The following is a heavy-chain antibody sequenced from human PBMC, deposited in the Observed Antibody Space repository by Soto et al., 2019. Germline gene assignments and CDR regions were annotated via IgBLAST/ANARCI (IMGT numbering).Heavy chain of an antibody. CDR3: AGALWPYVYYYGMDV. Sequence: SRNWISKDKGKGLEWVSSISSSSSYIYYADSVKGRFTISRDNAKNSLYLQMNSLRAEDTAVYYCAGALWPYVYYYGMDVWGQGTTVTVSS. J-gene: IGHJ6*02. V-gene: IGHV3-21*01. CDR1: S. CDR2: ISSSSSYI. D-gene: IGHD3-10*01.